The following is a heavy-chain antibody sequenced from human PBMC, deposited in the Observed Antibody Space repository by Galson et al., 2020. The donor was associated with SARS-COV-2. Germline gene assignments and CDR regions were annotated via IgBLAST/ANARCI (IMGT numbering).Heavy chain of an antibody. Sequence: GESLKISCAASGFNFETYAMAWVRQAPGKGLEWLSNICHDGACTYYADSVKGRFTISRDNSKNILFLQMNSLRVEDTAKYYCAKEGGTGWATDFFPHWGQGALVTVSS. CDR2: ICHDGACT. V-gene: IGHV3-23*01. J-gene: IGHJ1*01. CDR1: GFNFETYA. CDR3: AKEGGTGWATDFFPH. D-gene: IGHD6-19*01.